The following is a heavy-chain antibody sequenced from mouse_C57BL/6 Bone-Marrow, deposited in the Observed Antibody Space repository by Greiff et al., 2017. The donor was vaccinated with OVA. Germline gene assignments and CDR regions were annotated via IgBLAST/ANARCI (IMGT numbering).Heavy chain of an antibody. D-gene: IGHD2-4*01. J-gene: IGHJ4*01. CDR2: INPNKGGT. CDR3: ARWGLRSYYAMDY. V-gene: IGHV1-26*01. Sequence: EVQLQQSGPELVKPGASVKISCKASGYTFTDYYMNWVKQSHGKSLEWIGDINPNKGGTSYNQKFKGKATLTVDKSSSTAYMELRSLTSEDSAVYYCARWGLRSYYAMDYWGQGTSVTVSS. CDR1: GYTFTDYY.